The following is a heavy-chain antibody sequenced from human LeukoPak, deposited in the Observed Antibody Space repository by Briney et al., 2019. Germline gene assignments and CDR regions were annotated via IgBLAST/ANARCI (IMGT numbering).Heavy chain of an antibody. V-gene: IGHV1-18*01. CDR3: ARDLSGGVAGYFDY. CDR2: ISVYKGNT. J-gene: IGHJ4*02. Sequence: GASVKVSCKASGYTFSNYGISWVRQAPGQGLEWRGWISVYKGNTIYAQKVQGRLTMTADTTTSTAYMELRRLRSDDTAVYYCARDLSGGVAGYFDYWGQGTLVTVSS. D-gene: IGHD6-19*01. CDR1: GYTFSNYG.